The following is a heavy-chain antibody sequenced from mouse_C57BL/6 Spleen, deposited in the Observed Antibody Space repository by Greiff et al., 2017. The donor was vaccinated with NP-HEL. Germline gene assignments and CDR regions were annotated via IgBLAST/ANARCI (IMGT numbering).Heavy chain of an antibody. CDR3: AREGYGYDGTHY. Sequence: VQLKQSGAELVKPGASVKLSCTASGFNIKDYYMHWVKQRTEQGLEWIGRIDPEDGETKYAPKFQVTATITADTSYNTAYLQLSSLTSGDTAVYYCAREGYGYDGTHYGGQGTTLTVSS. V-gene: IGHV14-2*01. CDR1: GFNIKDYY. J-gene: IGHJ2*01. D-gene: IGHD2-2*01. CDR2: IDPEDGET.